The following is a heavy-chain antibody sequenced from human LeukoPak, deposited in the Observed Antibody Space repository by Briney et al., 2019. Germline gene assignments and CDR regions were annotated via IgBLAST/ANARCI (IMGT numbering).Heavy chain of an antibody. CDR3: ARGVGGDIVVVVAAPLLYYFDY. D-gene: IGHD2-15*01. Sequence: SETLSLTCAVYGGSFSGYYWSWIRQPPGKGLEWIGEINHSGSTNYNPSLKSRVTISVDTSKNQFSLKLSSVTAADTAVYYCARGVGGDIVVVVAAPLLYYFDYWGQGTLVTVSS. CDR2: INHSGST. J-gene: IGHJ4*02. V-gene: IGHV4-34*01. CDR1: GGSFSGYY.